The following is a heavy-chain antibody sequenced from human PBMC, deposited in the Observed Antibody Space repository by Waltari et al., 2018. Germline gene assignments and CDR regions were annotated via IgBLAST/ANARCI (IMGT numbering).Heavy chain of an antibody. CDR2: INHSGST. CDR3: ARGRGGITIFGVVTERWFDP. Sequence: QVQLQQWGAGLLKPSETLSLTCAVYGGSFSGYYCSWTRQPPGKGLEWIGEINHSGSTNYNPSLKSRVTISVDTSKTQFSLKLSSVTAADTAVYYWARGRGGITIFGVVTERWFDPWGQGTLVTVSS. V-gene: IGHV4-34*01. CDR1: GGSFSGYY. D-gene: IGHD3-3*01. J-gene: IGHJ5*02.